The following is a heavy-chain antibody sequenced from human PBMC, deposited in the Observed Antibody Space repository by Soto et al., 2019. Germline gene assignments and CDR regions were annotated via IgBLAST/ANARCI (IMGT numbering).Heavy chain of an antibody. CDR2: IYDGGRT. J-gene: IGHJ3*02. CDR1: GESVNSYYY. D-gene: IGHD3-22*01. V-gene: IGHV4-34*09. Sequence: PSETLSLTCAVYGESVNSYYYWTWIRQSPCKGLEWIGEIYDGGRTNYNPSLKSRVTISVDTSKNQFSLKMSFVTGADKAVYYCARAVVINHDAFDIWGQGTMVTVSS. CDR3: ARAVVINHDAFDI.